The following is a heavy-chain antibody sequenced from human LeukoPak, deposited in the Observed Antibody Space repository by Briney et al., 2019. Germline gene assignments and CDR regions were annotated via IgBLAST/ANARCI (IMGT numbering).Heavy chain of an antibody. CDR3: ARDYGDYEGWFDP. V-gene: IGHV4-39*07. J-gene: IGHJ5*02. D-gene: IGHD4-17*01. Sequence: PSETLSLTCTVSGGSISGSSYYWGWIRQPPGKGLEWIGSIYYSGSTYYNPSLKSRVTISVDTSKNQFSLKLSSVTAADTAVYYCARDYGDYEGWFDPWGQGTLVTVSS. CDR2: IYYSGST. CDR1: GGSISGSSYY.